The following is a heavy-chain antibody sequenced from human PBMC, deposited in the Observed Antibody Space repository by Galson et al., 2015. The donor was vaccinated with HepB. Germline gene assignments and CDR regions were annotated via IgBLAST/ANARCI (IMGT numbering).Heavy chain of an antibody. D-gene: IGHD3-3*01. V-gene: IGHV1-18*04. CDR3: ARDFQSTIFGVLIIPGYGMDV. Sequence: SVKVSCKASGYTFTSYGISWVRQAPGQGPEWMVWISVINGNTHYAQKFHGRLTMTTDTSTSTAYMELRSLRSDDTAVYYCARDFQSTIFGVLIIPGYGMDVWGQGTTVTVSS. J-gene: IGHJ6*02. CDR1: GYTFTSYG. CDR2: ISVINGNT.